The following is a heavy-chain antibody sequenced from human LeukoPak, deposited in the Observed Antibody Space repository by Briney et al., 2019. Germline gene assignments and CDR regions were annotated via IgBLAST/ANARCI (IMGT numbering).Heavy chain of an antibody. CDR3: ARALVVVDY. D-gene: IGHD2-21*01. CDR2: INHSGST. CDR1: GGSFSGYY. Sequence: PSETLSLTCAAYGGSFSGYYWSWIRQPPGKGLEWIGEINHSGSTNYNPSLKSRVTISVDTSKNQFSLKLSSVTAADTAVYYCARALVVVDYWGQGTLVTVSS. V-gene: IGHV4-34*01. J-gene: IGHJ4*02.